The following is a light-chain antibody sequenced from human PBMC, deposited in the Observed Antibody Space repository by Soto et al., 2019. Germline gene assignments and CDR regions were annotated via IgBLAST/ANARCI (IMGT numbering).Light chain of an antibody. CDR2: DVS. J-gene: IGLJ2*01. CDR1: SSDVGGYNY. Sequence: QSALTQPASVSGSPGQSITISCTGTSSDVGGYNYVSWYQQHPGKAPKLMIYDVSNRPSGVSNRFSGSKSGTSATLGITGLQTGDEADYYCGTWDDSLSAVVFGGGTKLTVL. V-gene: IGLV2-14*01. CDR3: GTWDDSLSAVV.